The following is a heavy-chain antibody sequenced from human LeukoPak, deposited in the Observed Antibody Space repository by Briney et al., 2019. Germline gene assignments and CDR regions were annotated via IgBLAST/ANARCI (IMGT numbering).Heavy chain of an antibody. J-gene: IGHJ4*02. D-gene: IGHD6-19*01. CDR3: ARGPKAIVQDSSGWYLNY. CDR1: GGSFSGYY. CDR2: INHSGST. V-gene: IGHV4-34*01. Sequence: SETLSLTCAVYGGSFSGYYWSWIRQPPGKGPEWIGEINHSGSTNYNPSLKSRVTISVDTSKNQFSLKLSSVTAADTAVYYCARGPKAIVQDSSGWYLNYWGQGTLVTVSS.